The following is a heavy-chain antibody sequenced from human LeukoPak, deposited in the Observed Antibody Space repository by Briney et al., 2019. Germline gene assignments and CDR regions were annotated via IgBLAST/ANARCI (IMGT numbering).Heavy chain of an antibody. Sequence: GRSLRLSCAASGFTFSSYSMNWVRQAPGKGLEWVSSISSSSSYIYYADSVKGRFTISRDNAKNSLYLQMNSLRAEDTAVYYCARDVNYYGSGSYYGWFDPWGQGTLVTVSS. V-gene: IGHV3-21*01. J-gene: IGHJ5*02. CDR1: GFTFSSYS. CDR2: ISSSSSYI. CDR3: ARDVNYYGSGSYYGWFDP. D-gene: IGHD3-10*01.